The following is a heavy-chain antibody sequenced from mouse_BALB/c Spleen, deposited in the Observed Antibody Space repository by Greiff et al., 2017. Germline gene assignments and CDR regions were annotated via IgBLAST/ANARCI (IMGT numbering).Heavy chain of an antibody. Sequence: EVKLMESGPGLVKPSQSLSLTCTVTGYSITSDYAWNWIRQFPGNKLEWMGYISYSGSTSYNPSLKSRISITRDTSKNQFFLQLNSVTTEDTATYYCARSSYRYAWFAYWGQGTLVTVSA. J-gene: IGHJ3*01. CDR2: ISYSGST. D-gene: IGHD2-14*01. CDR1: GYSITSDYA. CDR3: ARSSYRYAWFAY. V-gene: IGHV3-2*02.